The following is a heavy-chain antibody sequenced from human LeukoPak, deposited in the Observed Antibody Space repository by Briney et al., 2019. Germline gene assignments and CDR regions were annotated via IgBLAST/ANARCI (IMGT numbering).Heavy chain of an antibody. V-gene: IGHV1-69*04. CDR3: ATTNDGGGYQWGDFFDF. J-gene: IGHJ4*02. D-gene: IGHD3-22*01. Sequence: SVKVSCKASGGTSNSHAISWVRQAPGQGLEWMGRIIPNLGTTNRAQNFQDRVTLTADRSTNTAYMELTSLTSDDTAVYYCATTNDGGGYQWGDFFDFWGQGTLVTVSS. CDR2: IIPNLGTT. CDR1: GGTSNSHA.